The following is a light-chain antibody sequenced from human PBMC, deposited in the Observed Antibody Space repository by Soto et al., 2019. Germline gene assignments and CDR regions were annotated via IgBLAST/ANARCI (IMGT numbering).Light chain of an antibody. CDR3: QHYGSSQIT. Sequence: SVLMHSPGTMSLSPVDSATLPGNASQGTSSIYLTWYQQKPGQAPRLLIFGASKRATGVPERFSGSGSGTDFSLTISRLEPEDVGLYYCQHYGSSQITFGQGTRLDI. CDR2: GAS. CDR1: QGTSSIY. V-gene: IGKV3-20*01. J-gene: IGKJ5*01.